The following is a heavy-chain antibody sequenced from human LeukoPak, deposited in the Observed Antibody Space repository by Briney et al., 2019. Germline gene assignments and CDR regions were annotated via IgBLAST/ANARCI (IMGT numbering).Heavy chain of an antibody. Sequence: PSETLSHTCTVFGDSISGYYWSWIRQPAGKGLEWIGRLYVSDNKHYASGTTHSNPSLRSRLTMSLDTSKNKLSLRLSSVTAADTAVYFYAREAKPANAAGLDVGGQGTTVPVSS. J-gene: IGHJ6*02. D-gene: IGHD4/OR15-4a*01. CDR1: GDSISGYY. CDR3: AREAKPANAAGLDV. CDR2: LYVSDNKHYASGTT. V-gene: IGHV4-4*07.